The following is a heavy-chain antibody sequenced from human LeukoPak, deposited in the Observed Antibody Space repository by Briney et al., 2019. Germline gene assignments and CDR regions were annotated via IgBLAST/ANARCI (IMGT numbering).Heavy chain of an antibody. Sequence: PSETLSLTCTVSGVSISSYYWSWIRQPPGKGLEWIGYIYYSGSTNYDPSLKSRVTISVDTSRNQFSLKLSSVTAADTAVYYCARHGRVRGVFDYWGQGTLVTVSS. J-gene: IGHJ4*02. CDR1: GVSISSYY. CDR3: ARHGRVRGVFDY. D-gene: IGHD3-10*01. CDR2: IYYSGST. V-gene: IGHV4-59*08.